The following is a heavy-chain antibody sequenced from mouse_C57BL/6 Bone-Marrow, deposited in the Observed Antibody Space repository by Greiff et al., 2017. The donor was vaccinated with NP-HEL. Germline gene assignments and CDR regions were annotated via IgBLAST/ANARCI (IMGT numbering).Heavy chain of an antibody. V-gene: IGHV1-26*01. CDR2: INPNNGGT. Sequence: EVQLQQSGPELVKPGASVKISCKASGYTFTDYYMNWVKQSHGKSLEWIGDINPNNGGTSYNQKFKGKATLTVDKSSSTAYMELRSLTSEDSAVYYCARSLWLRRTYWGQGTLVTVSA. D-gene: IGHD2-2*01. CDR3: ARSLWLRRTY. J-gene: IGHJ3*01. CDR1: GYTFTDYY.